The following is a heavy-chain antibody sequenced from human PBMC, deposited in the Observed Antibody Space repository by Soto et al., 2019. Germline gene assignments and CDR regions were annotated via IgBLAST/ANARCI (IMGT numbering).Heavy chain of an antibody. CDR1: GGTFRTHG. D-gene: IGHD6-19*01. CDR2: IIPMFGSA. Sequence: QVQLEQSGADVRKPGSSVTVSCKASGGTFRTHGISWVRQAPGQGLEWMGGIIPMFGSANYAQKFQGRVTITADESTSTAYMELRSLRYADTAVYYCAGYSSGWYNFDDWGQGTLVTVSS. V-gene: IGHV1-69*01. CDR3: AGYSSGWYNFDD. J-gene: IGHJ4*02.